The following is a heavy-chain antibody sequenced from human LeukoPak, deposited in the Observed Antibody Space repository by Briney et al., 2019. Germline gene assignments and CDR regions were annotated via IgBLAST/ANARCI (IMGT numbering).Heavy chain of an antibody. Sequence: ASVKVSCKASGYTFTSYGISWVRQAPGQGLEWMGWISAYNGNTNYAQKFQGRVTITTDESTSTAYMELSSLRSEDTAVYYCARAPPVFRFLGWLSKKTWSDPWAREPWSPSPQ. CDR2: ISAYNGNT. J-gene: IGHJ5*02. V-gene: IGHV1-18*01. CDR1: GYTFTSYG. D-gene: IGHD3-3*01. CDR3: ARAPPVFRFLGWLSKKTWSDP.